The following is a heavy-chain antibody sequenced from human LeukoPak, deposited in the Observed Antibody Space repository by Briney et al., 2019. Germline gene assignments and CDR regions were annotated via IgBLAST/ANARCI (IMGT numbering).Heavy chain of an antibody. CDR1: GGSFSCYY. V-gene: IGHV4-34*01. J-gene: IGHJ5*02. D-gene: IGHD6-19*01. CDR3: ARRERQWLSASTTNWFDR. CDR2: INHSGST. Sequence: SETLSLPFAVYGGSFSCYYWNWIRPPPGKGLEWIGEINHSGSTNYNPSLKRRVTISVDTSKNQFSLKLSSVPAADTAVYYCARRERQWLSASTTNWFDRWGQGTLVTVSS.